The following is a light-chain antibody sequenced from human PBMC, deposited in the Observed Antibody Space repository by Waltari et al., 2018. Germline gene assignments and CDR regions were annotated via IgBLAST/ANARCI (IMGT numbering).Light chain of an antibody. Sequence: DIQMTQSPSSLSASVGDRVTITCRASQSISSYLNWYQQKPGKAPKLLIYAASSLQSGVPSRFSCSGSGTDFTLTISSLQPEDFATYYCQQSYITLTFGPATKVDIE. CDR2: AAS. CDR1: QSISSY. V-gene: IGKV1-39*01. J-gene: IGKJ3*01. CDR3: QQSYITLT.